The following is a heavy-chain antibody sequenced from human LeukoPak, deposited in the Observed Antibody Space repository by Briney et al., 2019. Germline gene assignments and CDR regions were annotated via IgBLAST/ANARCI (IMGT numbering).Heavy chain of an antibody. CDR2: INHSGST. J-gene: IGHJ4*02. V-gene: IGHV4-34*01. D-gene: IGHD6-19*01. CDR3: AIAVAGYFDY. Sequence: SETLSLTCAVYGGSFSGYYWSWIRQPPGKGLEWIGEINHSGSTNYNPSLKSRVTISVDTSKNQFSLKLSPVTAADTAVYYCAIAVAGYFDYWGQGTLVTVSS. CDR1: GGSFSGYY.